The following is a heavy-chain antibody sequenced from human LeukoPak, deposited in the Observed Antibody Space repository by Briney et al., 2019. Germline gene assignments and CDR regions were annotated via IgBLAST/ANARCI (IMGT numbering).Heavy chain of an antibody. CDR3: ACTRYYGSGSYYSGGWFDP. V-gene: IGHV1-2*02. CDR1: GGTFSSYA. Sequence: ASVKVSCKASGGTFSSYAISWVRQAPGQGLEWMGWINPNSGGTNYAQKFQGRVTMTRDTSISTAYMELSRLRSDDTAVYYCACTRYYGSGSYYSGGWFDPWGQGTLVTVSS. D-gene: IGHD3-10*01. J-gene: IGHJ5*02. CDR2: INPNSGGT.